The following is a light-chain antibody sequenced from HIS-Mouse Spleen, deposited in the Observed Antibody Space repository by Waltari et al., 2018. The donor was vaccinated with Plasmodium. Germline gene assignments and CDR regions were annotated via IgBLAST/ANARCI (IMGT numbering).Light chain of an antibody. V-gene: IGKV1-8*01. CDR1: QGISSY. J-gene: IGKJ3*01. Sequence: AIRMTQSPSSFSASTGDRVTLTCRASQGISSYLAWYQQKPGKAPKLLIYAASTLQSGVPSSVSGSGSGTDFTLTISCLQSEDFATYYCQQYYSYPFTFGPGTKVDIK. CDR3: QQYYSYPFT. CDR2: AAS.